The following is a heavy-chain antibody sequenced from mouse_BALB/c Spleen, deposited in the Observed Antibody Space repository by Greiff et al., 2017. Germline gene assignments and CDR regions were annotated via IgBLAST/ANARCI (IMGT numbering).Heavy chain of an antibody. D-gene: IGHD2-12*01. J-gene: IGHJ2*01. Sequence: EVMLVESGGGLVQPGGSLRLSCATSGFTFTDYYMSWVRQPPGKALEWLGFIRNKANGYTTEYSASVKGRFTISRDNSQSILYLQMNTLRAEDSATYYCARDLAYYMDYWGQGTTLTVSS. CDR2: IRNKANGYTT. V-gene: IGHV7-3*02. CDR3: ARDLAYYMDY. CDR1: GFTFTDYY.